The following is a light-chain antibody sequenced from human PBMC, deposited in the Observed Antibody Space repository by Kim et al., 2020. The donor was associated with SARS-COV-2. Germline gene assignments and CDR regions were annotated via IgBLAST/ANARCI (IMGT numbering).Light chain of an antibody. Sequence: VSPGQTVRITCSGDKLGEKYTSWYQHKSGQSPVVVIYQDNKRPSGMTERFSGSSSGNTATLTISGTQPLDEADYYCQTWDSTTVIFGGGTQLTVL. J-gene: IGLJ2*01. CDR3: QTWDSTTVI. V-gene: IGLV3-1*01. CDR1: KLGEKY. CDR2: QDN.